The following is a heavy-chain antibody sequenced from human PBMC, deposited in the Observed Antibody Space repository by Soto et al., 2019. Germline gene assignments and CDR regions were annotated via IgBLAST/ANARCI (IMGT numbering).Heavy chain of an antibody. Sequence: GGSLRLSCAASGFTFSNYWMHWVRQAPGKGLLWVSRINSNGGSTTYADSVNGRFTISRDNAKNTLYLQMHSLGADDTAVYYCARTGDYSFDYWGPGTLVTVSS. D-gene: IGHD2-21*01. CDR2: INSNGGST. CDR3: ARTGDYSFDY. J-gene: IGHJ4*02. V-gene: IGHV3-74*01. CDR1: GFTFSNYW.